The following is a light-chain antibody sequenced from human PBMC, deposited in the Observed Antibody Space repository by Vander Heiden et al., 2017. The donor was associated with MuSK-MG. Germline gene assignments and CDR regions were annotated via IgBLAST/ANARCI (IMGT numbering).Light chain of an antibody. Sequence: DIQMTPSPSSLSASVGDRVTITCRASQSISSYVNWYQQKPGKAPNLLIYAASSLQSGVPARFSGSGSGTDFILTISSLKPEDFATYYCQQSYSAPPTFGGGTKVEI. CDR3: QQSYSAPPT. J-gene: IGKJ4*01. CDR2: AAS. V-gene: IGKV1-39*01. CDR1: QSISSY.